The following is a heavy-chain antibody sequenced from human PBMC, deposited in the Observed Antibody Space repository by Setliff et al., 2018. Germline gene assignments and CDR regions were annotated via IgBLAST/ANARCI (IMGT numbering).Heavy chain of an antibody. J-gene: IGHJ4*02. Sequence: GGSLRLSCAASGFTFNTYAMSWVRQPPGKGLEWVSSISDTALGIYYADSVRGRFTISRDNSKKTLYLQRNSLRAEDTAIYYCAKDKDVRVDYFDYWGPGTLVTVSS. D-gene: IGHD3-10*01. CDR3: AKDKDVRVDYFDY. CDR2: ISDTALGI. CDR1: GFTFNTYA. V-gene: IGHV3-23*01.